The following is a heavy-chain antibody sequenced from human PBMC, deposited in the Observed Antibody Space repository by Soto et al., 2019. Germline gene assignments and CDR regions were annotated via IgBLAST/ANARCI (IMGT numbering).Heavy chain of an antibody. Sequence: GGSLRLSSAASGFNFSVYGMNWVRQAPGKGLEWVSYISGSSSYIYYADSVKGRFTISRDNAKNSLCLQMNSLRAEDTAVYYCARESSSWTPSLNWFDPWGQGTLVTVSS. CDR2: ISGSSSYI. J-gene: IGHJ5*02. D-gene: IGHD6-13*01. V-gene: IGHV3-21*01. CDR3: ARESSSWTPSLNWFDP. CDR1: GFNFSVYG.